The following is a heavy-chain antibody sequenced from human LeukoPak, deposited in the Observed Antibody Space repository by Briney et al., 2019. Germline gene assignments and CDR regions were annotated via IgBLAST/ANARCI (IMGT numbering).Heavy chain of an antibody. D-gene: IGHD4/OR15-4a*01. CDR2: IIGSGAFT. J-gene: IGHJ6*02. V-gene: IGHV3-23*01. CDR3: AKDSGDYGGDYYQYGMDV. CDR1: GFTFRNYA. Sequence: GGSLRLSCAASGFTFRNYAMSWVRQAPGKGLEWVSSIIGSGAFTYYADSVQGRFTISRDNSKKTLSLQMNSLRAEDTAIYYCAKDSGDYGGDYYQYGMDVWGQGTTVTVSS.